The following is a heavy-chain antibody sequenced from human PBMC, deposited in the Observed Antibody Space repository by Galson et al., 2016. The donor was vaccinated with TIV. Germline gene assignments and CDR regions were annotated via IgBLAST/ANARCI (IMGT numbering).Heavy chain of an antibody. Sequence: SVKVSCKASGGTFRMFVFSWLRQAPGQGLEWMGVINPLFGTTNYAQTFQGRLTITADESTSSVYMEMTSLRSDDPAVYFCATERNTALDTYPYYYGMDVWGQGTAVIVSS. D-gene: IGHD5-18*01. CDR3: ATERNTALDTYPYYYGMDV. CDR2: INPLFGTT. V-gene: IGHV1-69*13. J-gene: IGHJ6*02. CDR1: GGTFRMFV.